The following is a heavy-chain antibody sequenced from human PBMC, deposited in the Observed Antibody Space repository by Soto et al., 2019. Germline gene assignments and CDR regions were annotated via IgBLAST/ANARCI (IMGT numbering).Heavy chain of an antibody. Sequence: QLLLQESGSGLVKPSQTLSLTCAVSGGSISSGGYSWSWIRQPSGKGLEWIGYIYHSGSTYYNPSLKSRVTISVDRSKNQFSLKLSSVTAADTAVYYCARAGGLGAVAVDYWGQGTLVTVSS. CDR3: ARAGGLGAVAVDY. CDR2: IYHSGST. D-gene: IGHD6-19*01. V-gene: IGHV4-30-2*01. J-gene: IGHJ4*02. CDR1: GGSISSGGYS.